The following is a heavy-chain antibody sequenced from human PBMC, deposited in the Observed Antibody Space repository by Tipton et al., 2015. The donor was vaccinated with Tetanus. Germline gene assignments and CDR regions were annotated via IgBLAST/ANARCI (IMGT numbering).Heavy chain of an antibody. V-gene: IGHV4-34*01. CDR2: INHSGST. CDR1: GGSISSYY. J-gene: IGHJ4*02. D-gene: IGHD2-21*02. Sequence: TLSLTCTVSGGSISSYYWSWIRQPPGKGLEWIGEINHSGSTNYNPSLKSRVTISVDTSKNQFSLKLSSVTAADTAVYYCARGRGESRVAVVTDDYWGQGTLVTVSS. CDR3: ARGRGESRVAVVTDDY.